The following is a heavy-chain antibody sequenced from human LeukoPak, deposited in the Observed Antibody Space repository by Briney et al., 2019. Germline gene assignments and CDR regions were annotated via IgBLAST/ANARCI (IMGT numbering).Heavy chain of an antibody. CDR3: ARNFDL. J-gene: IGHJ2*01. CDR1: GGSLSGFF. Sequence: SETLSLTCAVHGGSLSGFFWSWVRQPPGKGLEWIGEMSHSGSTNYNPSPKSRVTMSIDTSNNQFSLKLISVTAADTAVYYCARNFDLWGRGTLVTVS. V-gene: IGHV4-34*01. CDR2: MSHSGST.